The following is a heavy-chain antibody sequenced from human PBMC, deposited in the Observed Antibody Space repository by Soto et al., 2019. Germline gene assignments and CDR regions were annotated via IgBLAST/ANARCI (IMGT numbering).Heavy chain of an antibody. D-gene: IGHD2-21*02. V-gene: IGHV1-69*02. CDR3: ARRRDCGADCYSNYCDGMDV. J-gene: IGHJ6*02. CDR1: GSTFSSYT. Sequence: QVHLVQSGAEVKKPGSSVKVSCQASGSTFSSYTVSWVRQDPGQGREWMGRIIPVLGVTNYAPKFKGRVTITEDKSKPTAYMELSSLRSGDTAVYSCARRRDCGADCYSNYCDGMDVGGQGTTVTVSS. CDR2: IIPVLGVT.